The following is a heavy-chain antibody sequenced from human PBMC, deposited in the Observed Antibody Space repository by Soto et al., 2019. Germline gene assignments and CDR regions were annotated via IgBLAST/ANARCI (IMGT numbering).Heavy chain of an antibody. Sequence: SETLSLTCTVSGASVSPFYWGWIRQPPGEGLEWIGSISYSGSTNYNTSLKSRVTISVDTSKNQFSLKLSSVTAADTAVYYCASVALRYYDSSGPKIGGMDVWGQGTTVTVSS. J-gene: IGHJ6*02. V-gene: IGHV4-59*02. D-gene: IGHD3-22*01. CDR1: GASVSPFY. CDR2: ISYSGST. CDR3: ASVALRYYDSSGPKIGGMDV.